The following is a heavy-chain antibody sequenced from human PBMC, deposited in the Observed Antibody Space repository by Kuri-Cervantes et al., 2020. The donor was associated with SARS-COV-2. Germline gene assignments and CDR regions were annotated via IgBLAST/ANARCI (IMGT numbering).Heavy chain of an antibody. Sequence: GGSLRLSCAASGFTFSSYSMNWVRQAPGKGLEWVSSISSSSSYIYYADSVKGRFTISRDNAKNSLYLQVNSLRAEDTAVYYCARGFKQSNGVDYWGQGTLVTVSS. CDR3: ARGFKQSNGVDY. D-gene: IGHD2-8*01. CDR2: ISSSSSYI. V-gene: IGHV3-21*01. CDR1: GFTFSSYS. J-gene: IGHJ4*02.